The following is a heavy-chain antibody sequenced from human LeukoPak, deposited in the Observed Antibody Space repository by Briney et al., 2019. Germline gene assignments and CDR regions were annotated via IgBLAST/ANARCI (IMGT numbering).Heavy chain of an antibody. CDR2: VFYAGIT. D-gene: IGHD3-10*01. CDR3: ARSALDTSGTYYNPQPFVY. V-gene: IGHV4-59*01. Sequence: SGTLSHTCTVSGDSIGTYYWGWIRRPPGKGLEWIGHVFYAGITDYNPSLKSRVTILIDTSKNQFSLKLNSVTAADTAVYYCARSALDTSGTYYNPQPFVYWGQGTLVTVSS. J-gene: IGHJ4*02. CDR1: GDSIGTYY.